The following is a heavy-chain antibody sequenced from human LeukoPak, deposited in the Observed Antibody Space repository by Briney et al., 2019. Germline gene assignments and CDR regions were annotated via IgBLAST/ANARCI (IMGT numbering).Heavy chain of an antibody. D-gene: IGHD6-13*01. CDR1: GYTFTNYA. V-gene: IGHV1-3*01. Sequence: ASVKVSCKTSGYTFTNYAIHWVRQAPGQRLEWMGWINAGNGNTKYSQKFQGRVTITRDTSASTAYMDLSSLRSEDTAVYYCAIFYSSTWYAWFDPWGQGTLVTVSS. J-gene: IGHJ5*02. CDR2: INAGNGNT. CDR3: AIFYSSTWYAWFDP.